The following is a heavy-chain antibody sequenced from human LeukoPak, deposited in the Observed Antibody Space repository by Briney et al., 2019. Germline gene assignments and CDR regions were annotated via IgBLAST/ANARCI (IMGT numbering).Heavy chain of an antibody. CDR2: IYTSGST. D-gene: IGHD3-22*01. V-gene: IGHV4-4*07. CDR1: GGSISSYY. J-gene: IGHJ4*02. CDR3: ARGGVTMIFEPVRVFDY. Sequence: SETLSLTCTVSGGSISSYYWSWIRQPAGKGLEWIGRIYTSGSTNYNPSLKSRVTMSVDTSKNQFSLKLSSVTAADTAVYYCARGGVTMIFEPVRVFDYWGQETLVTVSS.